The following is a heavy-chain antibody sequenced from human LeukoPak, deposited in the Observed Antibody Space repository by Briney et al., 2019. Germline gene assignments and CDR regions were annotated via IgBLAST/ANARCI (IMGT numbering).Heavy chain of an antibody. CDR3: ATAAYYDILTGYYIAFDI. V-gene: IGHV5-51*01. J-gene: IGHJ3*02. D-gene: IGHD3-9*01. CDR1: GYSFTSYW. CDR2: IYPGDSDT. Sequence: GESLKISCKGSGYSFTSYWIGWVRQMPGKGLEWMGIIYPGDSDTRYSPSFQGQVTISADKSISTAYLQWSSLKASDTAMYYCATAAYYDILTGYYIAFDIWGQGTVVTVSS.